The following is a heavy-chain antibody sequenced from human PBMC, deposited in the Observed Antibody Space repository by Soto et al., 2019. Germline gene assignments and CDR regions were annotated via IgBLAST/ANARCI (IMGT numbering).Heavy chain of an antibody. J-gene: IGHJ4*02. Sequence: SETLSLTCTVSGGSIRSYYWSWIRQPPGKGLEWIGYGYYSGSANYNPSLKSRVTILVDTSKNQFSLKLNSVTAADTAVYYCASLTMVRGVIIPGYWGQGTLVTVSS. CDR3: ASLTMVRGVIIPGY. CDR2: GYYSGSA. V-gene: IGHV4-59*12. D-gene: IGHD3-10*01. CDR1: GGSIRSYY.